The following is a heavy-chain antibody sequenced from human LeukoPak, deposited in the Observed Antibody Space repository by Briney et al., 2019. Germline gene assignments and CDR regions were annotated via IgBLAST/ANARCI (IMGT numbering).Heavy chain of an antibody. CDR3: ATLYCSSTSCYGFDY. D-gene: IGHD2-2*01. Sequence: ASVKVSCKASGYTFTKYGVSWVRQAPGQGLEWMGWIGTHTGNRNYVKKFQGRATLTTETSTSTAYMELKSLRSDDTAVYYCATLYCSSTSCYGFDYWGQGTLVTVSS. CDR2: IGTHTGNR. CDR1: GYTFTKYG. J-gene: IGHJ4*02. V-gene: IGHV1-18*01.